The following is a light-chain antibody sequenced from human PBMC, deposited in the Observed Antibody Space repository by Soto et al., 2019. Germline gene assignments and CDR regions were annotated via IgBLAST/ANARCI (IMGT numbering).Light chain of an antibody. CDR2: GAS. CDR3: QQSNYWPLT. CDR1: QSVSRN. J-gene: IGKJ1*01. V-gene: IGKV3-15*01. Sequence: EIVMTQSPATLSVSPGERATLSCRASQSVSRNLAWYQQRPGQAPRLLIYGASTRATGIPARFSGSGSGTEFTLTINSLQSEDFAVYYCQQSNYWPLTFGQGTKVDIK.